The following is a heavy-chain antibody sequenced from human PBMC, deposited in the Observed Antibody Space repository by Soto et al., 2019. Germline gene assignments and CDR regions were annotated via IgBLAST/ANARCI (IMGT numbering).Heavy chain of an antibody. CDR1: GFTFSDYY. CDR3: AREGRDTAMAAAFDY. CDR2: ISSSSSYT. V-gene: IGHV3-11*05. D-gene: IGHD5-18*01. Sequence: GGSLRLSCAASGFTFSDYYMSWIRQAPGKGLEWVSYISSSSSYTNYADSVKGRFTISRDNAKNSLYLQMNSLRAEDTAVYYCAREGRDTAMAAAFDYWGQGTLVTVSS. J-gene: IGHJ4*02.